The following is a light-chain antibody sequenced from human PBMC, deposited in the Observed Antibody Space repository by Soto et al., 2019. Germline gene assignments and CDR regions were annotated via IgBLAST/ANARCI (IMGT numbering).Light chain of an antibody. CDR2: GAS. CDR3: QQRSNWPPT. V-gene: IGKV3-15*01. J-gene: IGKJ4*01. CDR1: RSVSSN. Sequence: EIVMTQSPATLSVSPGERATLSCRASRSVSSNLAWYQQKPGQAPRLLMYGASTRATGIPARFSGSGSGTEFTLTISSLQSEDFAVYYCQQRSNWPPTFGGGTKVEIK.